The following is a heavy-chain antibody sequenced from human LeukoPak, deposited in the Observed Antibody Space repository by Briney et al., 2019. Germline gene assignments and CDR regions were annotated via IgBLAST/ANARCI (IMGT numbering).Heavy chain of an antibody. V-gene: IGHV3-7*03. CDR2: IKQDGSEK. Sequence: GGSLRLSCAASGFTFSNYWMSWVRQAPGKGLEWVANIKQDGSEKYYVDSVKGRFTISRDNAKTSLYLQMNSLRAEDTAVYYCARRRYNWNAIDYWGQGTLVTVSS. CDR1: GFTFSNYW. D-gene: IGHD1-20*01. CDR3: ARRRYNWNAIDY. J-gene: IGHJ4*02.